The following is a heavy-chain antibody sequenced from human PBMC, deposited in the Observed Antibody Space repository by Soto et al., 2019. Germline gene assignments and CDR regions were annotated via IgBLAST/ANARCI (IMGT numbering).Heavy chain of an antibody. CDR1: GFTFSSYG. J-gene: IGHJ6*02. CDR3: ARVLGDCSSTSCPYGMDV. CDR2: IWYGGSNK. Sequence: GGSLRLSCAASGFTFSSYGMHWVRQAPGKGLEWVAVIWYGGSNKYYADSVKGRFTISRDNSKNTLYLQMNSLRAEDTAVYYCARVLGDCSSTSCPYGMDVWGQGTTVTVSS. V-gene: IGHV3-33*01. D-gene: IGHD2-2*01.